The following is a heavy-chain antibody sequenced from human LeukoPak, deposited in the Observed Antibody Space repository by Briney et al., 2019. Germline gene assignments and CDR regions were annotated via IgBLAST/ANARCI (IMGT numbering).Heavy chain of an antibody. J-gene: IGHJ4*02. CDR2: IYYSGST. CDR3: AGLWFGELLSDDY. CDR1: GGSISSGGYY. V-gene: IGHV4-31*03. D-gene: IGHD3-10*01. Sequence: SQTLSLTCTVSGGSISSGGYYWSWIRQHPGKGLEWIGYIYYSGSTYYNPSLKSRVTISVDTSKNQFSLKLSSVTAADTAVYYCAGLWFGELLSDDYWGQGTLVTVSS.